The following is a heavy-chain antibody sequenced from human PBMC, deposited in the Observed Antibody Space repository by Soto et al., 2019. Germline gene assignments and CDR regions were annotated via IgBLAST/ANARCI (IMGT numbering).Heavy chain of an antibody. Sequence: PSETLSLTCTVSGGSISSGGYYWSWIRQHPGKGLEWIGYIYNSGSTYYNPSLKSRVTISVDTSKNQFSLKLSSVTAADTAVYYCARDRGSSGYYFGYYYYGMDVWGQGTTVTVSS. J-gene: IGHJ6*02. CDR3: ARDRGSSGYYFGYYYYGMDV. CDR1: GGSISSGGYY. D-gene: IGHD3-22*01. V-gene: IGHV4-31*03. CDR2: IYNSGST.